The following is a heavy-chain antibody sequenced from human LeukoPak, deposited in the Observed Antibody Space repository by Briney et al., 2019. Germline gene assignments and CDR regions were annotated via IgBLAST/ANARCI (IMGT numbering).Heavy chain of an antibody. D-gene: IGHD1-14*01. Sequence: GGSLRLSCAASGFTFSSYAISWVRQAPGKGLEWVSSISGSGGSTYYADSEKGRFTISRDNSKNTLYLQMNSLRAEDTAVYYCAKALGTHGFSDYYYYGMDVWGQGTTVTVSS. J-gene: IGHJ6*02. V-gene: IGHV3-23*01. CDR1: GFTFSSYA. CDR2: ISGSGGST. CDR3: AKALGTHGFSDYYYYGMDV.